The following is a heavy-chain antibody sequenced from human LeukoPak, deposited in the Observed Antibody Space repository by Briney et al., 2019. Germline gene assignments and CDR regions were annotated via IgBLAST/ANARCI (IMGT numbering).Heavy chain of an antibody. D-gene: IGHD6-13*01. V-gene: IGHV1-2*02. J-gene: IGHJ5*02. CDR1: GYTFTGYY. Sequence: ASVKVSCKAFGYTFTGYYMHWVRQAPGQGLEWMGWINPNSGGTNYAQKFQGRVTMTRDTSISTAYMELSRLRSDDTAVYYCARDWSPDAAAGLNWFDPWGQGTLVTVSS. CDR3: ARDWSPDAAAGLNWFDP. CDR2: INPNSGGT.